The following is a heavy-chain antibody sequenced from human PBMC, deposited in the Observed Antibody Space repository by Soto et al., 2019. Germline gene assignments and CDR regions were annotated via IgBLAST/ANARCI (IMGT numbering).Heavy chain of an antibody. V-gene: IGHV1-69*13. CDR1: GATFSSYA. CDR3: ARGLIAAAGTRANYYYGMDV. CDR2: IIPIFGTA. J-gene: IGHJ6*02. D-gene: IGHD6-13*01. Sequence: WASVKVSCKASGATFSSYAISWVRQAPGQGLEWMGGIIPIFGTANYAQKFQGRVTITADESTSTAYMELSSLRSEDTAVYYCARGLIAAAGTRANYYYGMDVWGQGTTVTVSS.